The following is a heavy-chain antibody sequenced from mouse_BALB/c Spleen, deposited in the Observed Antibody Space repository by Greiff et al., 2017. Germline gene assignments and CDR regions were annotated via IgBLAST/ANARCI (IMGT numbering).Heavy chain of an antibody. D-gene: IGHD2-14*01. J-gene: IGHJ2*01. Sequence: EVQLVESGGGLVQPGGSLKLSCAASGFDFSRYWMSWVRQAPGKGLEWIGEINPDSSTINYTPSLKDKFIISRDNAKNTLYLQMSKVRSEDTALYYCARLNAYYRSYYFDYWGQGTTLTVSS. CDR1: GFDFSRYW. V-gene: IGHV4-1*02. CDR3: ARLNAYYRSYYFDY. CDR2: INPDSSTI.